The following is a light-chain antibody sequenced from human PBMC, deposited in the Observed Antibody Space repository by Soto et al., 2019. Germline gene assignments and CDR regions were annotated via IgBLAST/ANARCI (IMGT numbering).Light chain of an antibody. V-gene: IGLV2-23*02. J-gene: IGLJ2*01. CDR3: YSYGGSSTWF. Sequence: QSVLTQPASVSGSPGQSITISCTGTRGDVGGYTLVSWYQQHPGKAPKLIIYEVSKRPSGVSDRFSGSKSGNTASLTISGLQAEDEADYYCYSYGGSSTWFFGGGTQLTVL. CDR1: RGDVGGYTL. CDR2: EVS.